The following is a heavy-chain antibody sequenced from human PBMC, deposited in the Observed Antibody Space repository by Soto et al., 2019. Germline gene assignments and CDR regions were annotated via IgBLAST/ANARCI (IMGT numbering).Heavy chain of an antibody. CDR1: GFSLSNARMG. CDR3: ARMEGTFHCSSTSCYTCYYYYGMDV. J-gene: IGHJ6*02. V-gene: IGHV2-26*01. Sequence: SGPTLVNPTETLTLTCTVSGFSLSNARMGVSWIRQPPGKALEWLAHIFSNDEKSYSTSLKSRLTISKDTSKSQVVLTMTNMEPVDTATYYCARMEGTFHCSSTSCYTCYYYYGMDVWGQGTTVTGSS. D-gene: IGHD2-2*02. CDR2: IFSNDEK.